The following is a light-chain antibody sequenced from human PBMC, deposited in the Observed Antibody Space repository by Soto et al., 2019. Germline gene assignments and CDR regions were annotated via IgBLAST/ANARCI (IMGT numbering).Light chain of an antibody. J-gene: IGKJ1*01. CDR3: QQFAISTT. CDR2: DAS. CDR1: HNIERW. Sequence: IKLTQSPSTLSASVGDRVTITFRASHNIERWMAWYQQKPGKAPSLLIFDASTLHSGVPSRFSGSGSGTDFTLTISSLQPDDFATYYCQQFAISTTFGHGTNVDIK. V-gene: IGKV1-5*01.